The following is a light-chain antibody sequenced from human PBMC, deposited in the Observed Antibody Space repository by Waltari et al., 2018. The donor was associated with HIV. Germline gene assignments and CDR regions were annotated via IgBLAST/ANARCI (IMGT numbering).Light chain of an antibody. V-gene: IGLV3-1*01. J-gene: IGLJ2*01. CDR2: HDN. CDR3: QTWHRSTAV. CDR1: TLGSNY. Sequence: SYELTQPPSVSVSSGQTASITCSGDTLGSNYVSGYQQRPGQSPVLVIYHDNKRPSHIPERFSGSNSANAATLTISGTQAMDEADYYCQTWHRSTAVFGGGTKLSVL.